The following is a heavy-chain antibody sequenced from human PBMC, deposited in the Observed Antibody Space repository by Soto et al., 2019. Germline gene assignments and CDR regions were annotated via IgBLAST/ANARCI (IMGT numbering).Heavy chain of an antibody. CDR3: ARAPNWNYPYYFDY. D-gene: IGHD1-7*01. V-gene: IGHV3-53*01. J-gene: IGHJ4*02. Sequence: EVQLVESGGGLIQPGGSLRLSCAASGFTVSSNYMSWVRQAPGKGLEWVSIIYSGGSTYYADSVKGRFTISRDNSKNTLYLQMNTLRVDDTAVYYCARAPNWNYPYYFDYWGQGTLVTVSS. CDR1: GFTVSSNY. CDR2: IYSGGST.